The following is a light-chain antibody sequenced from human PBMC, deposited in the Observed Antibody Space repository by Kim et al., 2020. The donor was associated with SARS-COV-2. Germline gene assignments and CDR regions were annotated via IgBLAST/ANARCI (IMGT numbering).Light chain of an antibody. Sequence: SASTGDRVTVTFRTSQDIVSYLAWYQQKPGKAPKLLIYAATTLQTGVPSRFSGSGSGTNFNLTINCLQSEDFATYFCQHYYSYPYAFGQGTKLEI. CDR2: AAT. CDR1: QDIVSY. CDR3: QHYYSYPYA. J-gene: IGKJ2*01. V-gene: IGKV1-8*01.